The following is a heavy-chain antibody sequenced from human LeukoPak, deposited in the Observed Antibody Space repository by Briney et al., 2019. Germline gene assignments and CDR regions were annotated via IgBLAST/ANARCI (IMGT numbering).Heavy chain of an antibody. CDR3: ARDFEDYYDSSGYAPFDY. J-gene: IGHJ4*02. CDR2: IWYDGSNK. Sequence: PGRSLRLSRAASGFTFSSYGMHWVRQAPGKGLEWVAVIWYDGSNKYYADSVKGRFTISRDNSKNTLYLQMNSLRAEDTAVYYCARDFEDYYDSSGYAPFDYWGQGTLVTVSS. V-gene: IGHV3-33*01. D-gene: IGHD3-22*01. CDR1: GFTFSSYG.